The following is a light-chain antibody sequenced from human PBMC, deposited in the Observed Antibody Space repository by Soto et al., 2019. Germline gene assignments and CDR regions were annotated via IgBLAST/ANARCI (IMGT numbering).Light chain of an antibody. CDR3: SSYTSSSTLV. V-gene: IGLV2-14*03. CDR2: DVS. CDR1: SSDVGGYNH. J-gene: IGLJ2*01. Sequence: QSALTQPASVSGSPGQSITISCTGTSSDVGGYNHVSWYQQHPGKAPKLMIYDVSHRPSGVSNRFFGSKSGSTASLTISGLQAEDEADYYCSSYTSSSTLVFGGGTKLTVL.